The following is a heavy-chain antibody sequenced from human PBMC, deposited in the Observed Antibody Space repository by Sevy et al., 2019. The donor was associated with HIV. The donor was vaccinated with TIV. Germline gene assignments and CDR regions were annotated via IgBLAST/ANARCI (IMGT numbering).Heavy chain of an antibody. D-gene: IGHD3-22*01. J-gene: IGHJ3*02. CDR2: NSFDGTTN. CDR3: AREGHSSGRAGIFNI. CDR1: EFIFRASV. V-gene: IGHV3-30*04. Sequence: GGSLRLSCVVSEFIFRASVMHWVGQAPGKGLEWVALNSFDGTTNFNGDSMKGRFTVSRDNSKNTLYLQMNSLRDDDTALYYCAREGHSSGRAGIFNIWGPGTMVTVSS.